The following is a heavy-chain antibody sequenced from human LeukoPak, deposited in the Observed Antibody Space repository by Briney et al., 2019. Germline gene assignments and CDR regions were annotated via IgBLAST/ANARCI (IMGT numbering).Heavy chain of an antibody. Sequence: GGSLRLSCAASEFAFSTYNMNWVRQAPGKGLEWVSYISTGSSTTYYADSVKGRFTISRDNVENSLYLQMNSLRDEDTAVYYCARVAADSVNYFDYWGQGTLVTVSS. J-gene: IGHJ4*02. CDR1: EFAFSTYN. CDR2: ISTGSSTT. V-gene: IGHV3-48*02. D-gene: IGHD6-25*01. CDR3: ARVAADSVNYFDY.